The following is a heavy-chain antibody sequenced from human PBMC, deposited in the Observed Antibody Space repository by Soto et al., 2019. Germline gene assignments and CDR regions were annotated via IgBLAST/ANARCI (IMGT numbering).Heavy chain of an antibody. CDR1: GYTFTSYG. CDR3: ARDQRVGGLTTEDY. CDR2: ISAYNGNT. V-gene: IGHV1-18*01. J-gene: IGHJ4*02. D-gene: IGHD4-17*01. Sequence: QVQLVQSGAEVKKHGASVKVYCKDSGYTFTSYGISWVRQAPGQGLEWMGWISAYNGNTNYAQKLQGRVTMTTDTATSTAYMELRSLRSDDTAVYYCARDQRVGGLTTEDYWGQGTLVTVSS.